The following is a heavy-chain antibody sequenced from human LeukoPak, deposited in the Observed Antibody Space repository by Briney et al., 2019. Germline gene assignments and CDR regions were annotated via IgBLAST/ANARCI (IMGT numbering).Heavy chain of an antibody. Sequence: GGSLRLSCSASGFTFIYYAMHWVRQAPGKGLEYVSGISSNGGNTYYADSVKGRFTMSRANTNNTLYLQMSSLRAEDTALYYCVKDRGQSIETVGHFGSWGQGTLVSVSS. CDR2: ISSNGGNT. CDR3: VKDRGQSIETVGHFGS. D-gene: IGHD3-16*01. J-gene: IGHJ4*02. V-gene: IGHV3-64D*06. CDR1: GFTFIYYA.